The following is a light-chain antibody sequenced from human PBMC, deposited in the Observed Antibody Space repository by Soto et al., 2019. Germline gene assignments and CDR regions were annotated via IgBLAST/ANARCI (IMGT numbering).Light chain of an antibody. CDR3: QQYNKWPYT. V-gene: IGKV3-15*01. CDR2: GTS. J-gene: IGKJ2*01. Sequence: EIVMTQSPGALSVSPGESDALSCRASQSVGSNFAWYHQRPGQAPRVLIYGTSTRATGVPARFSGSGSGTDFTLTISSLQSEDFAVYYCQQYNKWPYTFGQGTRLEIK. CDR1: QSVGSN.